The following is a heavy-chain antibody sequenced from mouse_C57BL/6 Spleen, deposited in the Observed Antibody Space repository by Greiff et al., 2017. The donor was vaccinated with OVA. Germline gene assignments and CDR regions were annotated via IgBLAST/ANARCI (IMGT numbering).Heavy chain of an antibody. CDR2: IYPGDGDT. CDR1: GYAFSSSW. CDR3: AAYYYGSSYAMDY. J-gene: IGHJ4*01. Sequence: QVQLKESGPELVKPGASVKISCKASGYAFSSSWMNWVKQRPGKGLEWIGRIYPGDGDTNYNGKFKGKATLTADKSSSTAYMQLSSLTSEDSAVYFCAAYYYGSSYAMDYWGQGTSVTVSS. D-gene: IGHD1-1*01. V-gene: IGHV1-82*01.